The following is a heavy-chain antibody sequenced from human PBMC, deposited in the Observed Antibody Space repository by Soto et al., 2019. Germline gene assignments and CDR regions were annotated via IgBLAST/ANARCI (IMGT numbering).Heavy chain of an antibody. CDR1: GFTFSSYA. Sequence: EVQLVESGGGLVQPGGSLRLSCAASGFTFSSYAMSWVRQAPGKVLEWVSDITGGSRSTNYADSVNGRFTISRDNSKNTLYLQMNSLRAEDTAVYDCAKLGSSTLYYYFYMDVWGKGTTVTVSS. D-gene: IGHD6-13*01. V-gene: IGHV3-23*04. J-gene: IGHJ6*03. CDR3: AKLGSSTLYYYFYMDV. CDR2: ITGGSRST.